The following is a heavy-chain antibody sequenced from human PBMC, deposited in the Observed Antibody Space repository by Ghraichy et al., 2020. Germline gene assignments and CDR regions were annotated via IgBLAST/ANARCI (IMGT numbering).Heavy chain of an antibody. CDR1: GYSFTNYG. CDR2: ISAYNGNT. V-gene: IGHV1-18*01. J-gene: IGHJ5*02. Sequence: ASVKVSCKASGYSFTNYGISWVRQAPGQGLEWMGWISAYNGNTNYAQNLQGRVTMTTDTSTSTAYMEVRSLRSDDTAVYYCARAGYDILTGPENWFDPWGQGTLVTVSS. CDR3: ARAGYDILTGPENWFDP. D-gene: IGHD3-9*01.